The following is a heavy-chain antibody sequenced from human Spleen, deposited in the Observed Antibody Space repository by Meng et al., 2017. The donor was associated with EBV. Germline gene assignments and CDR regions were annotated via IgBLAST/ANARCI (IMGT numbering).Heavy chain of an antibody. V-gene: IGHV4-39*07. D-gene: IGHD3-22*01. CDR3: ARDQVESSAYSYVVNWFDP. CDR1: GGPMNSERYY. J-gene: IGHJ5*02. CDR2: IYYSGTI. Sequence: QVEVQESGPGMGKASETLALTCTVSGGPMNSERYYWGWIRQPPGKGLEWIGSIYYSGTIHYNPSLESRVSISVDTSKKQFSLRLSSVTAAYTAVYFCARDQVESSAYSYVVNWFDPWGQGALVTVSS.